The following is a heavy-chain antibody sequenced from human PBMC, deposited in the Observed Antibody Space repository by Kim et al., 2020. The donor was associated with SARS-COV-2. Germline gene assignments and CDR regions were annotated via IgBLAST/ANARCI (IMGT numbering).Heavy chain of an antibody. J-gene: IGHJ4*02. CDR3: ARGLSNTCGSGSDHCDF. D-gene: IGHD3-10*01. CDR1: GGSFSGFY. Sequence: SETLSLTCAVYGGSFSGFYWSWIRQPPGRGLEWIGEIYHSGRTNYNPSLKSRVTISVDTSKNQFSLKLTSVTAADTAVYYCARGLSNTCGSGSDHCDFWGQGTLVTVSS. CDR2: IYHSGRT. V-gene: IGHV4-34*01.